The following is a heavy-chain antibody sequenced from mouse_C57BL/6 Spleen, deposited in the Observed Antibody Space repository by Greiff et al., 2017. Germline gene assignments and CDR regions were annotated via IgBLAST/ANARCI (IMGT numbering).Heavy chain of an antibody. CDR1: GYTFTSYW. Sequence: QVQLQQPGAELVKPGASVKLSCKASGYTFTSYWMQWVKQRPGQGLEWIGEIDPSDSYTNYNQKFKGKATLTVDTSSSTAYMQLSSLTSEDSAVYYGASYYYYLYAMDYWGQGTSVTVSS. V-gene: IGHV1-50*01. D-gene: IGHD2-4*01. CDR3: ASYYYYLYAMDY. J-gene: IGHJ4*01. CDR2: IDPSDSYT.